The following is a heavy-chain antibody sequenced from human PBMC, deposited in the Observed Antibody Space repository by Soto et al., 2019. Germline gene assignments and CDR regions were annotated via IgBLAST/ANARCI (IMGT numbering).Heavy chain of an antibody. V-gene: IGHV4-4*07. CDR1: GGSISSYY. Sequence: PSETLSLTCSVSGGSISSYYWSWIRQPAGKGLEWIGRIYTSGSPNYNPSLKSRVTMSVDTSKNQFSLNLRSVTAADTAVYHRARYSNNCFDPWGQGTLVTVSS. CDR2: IYTSGSP. D-gene: IGHD2-15*01. J-gene: IGHJ5*02. CDR3: ARYSNNCFDP.